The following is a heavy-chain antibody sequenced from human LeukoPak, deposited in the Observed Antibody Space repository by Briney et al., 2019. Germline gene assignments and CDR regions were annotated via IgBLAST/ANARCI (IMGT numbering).Heavy chain of an antibody. CDR2: IYSGGST. CDR1: GFTVSSNY. Sequence: GGSLRLSCAASGFTVSSNYMSWVRQALGKGLEWVSVIYSGGSTYYADSVKGRFTISRDNSKNTLYLQMNSLRAEDTAVYYCARADPSGSYFRYWGQGTLVTVSS. D-gene: IGHD1-26*01. CDR3: ARADPSGSYFRY. V-gene: IGHV3-66*02. J-gene: IGHJ4*02.